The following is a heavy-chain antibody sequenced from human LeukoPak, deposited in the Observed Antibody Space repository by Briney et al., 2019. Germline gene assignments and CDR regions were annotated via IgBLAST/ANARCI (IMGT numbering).Heavy chain of an antibody. Sequence: ASVNVSCKAPGYTFTGYYIHWVRQAPGQGLEWMGCINPNNGDTIYAQNFQARVTMTRDTSISTAYMELSRLRSDDTAVYYCARGGDGYNRRFDYWGQGTMVTVSS. CDR3: ARGGDGYNRRFDY. J-gene: IGHJ4*02. CDR2: INPNNGDT. V-gene: IGHV1-2*02. CDR1: GYTFTGYY. D-gene: IGHD5-24*01.